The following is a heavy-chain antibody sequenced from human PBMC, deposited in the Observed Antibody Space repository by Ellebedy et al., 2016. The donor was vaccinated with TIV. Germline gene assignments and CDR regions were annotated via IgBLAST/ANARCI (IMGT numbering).Heavy chain of an antibody. Sequence: GESLKISCAVSGFNVSGASMHWVRQASGKGLEWVGRIRSKSNNFATGFVASVKGRFTISRDDSKNTAYLQMNGLKIEDTAVYYCWVYYYGMDVWGQGTTVSVSS. J-gene: IGHJ6*02. D-gene: IGHD7-27*01. CDR2: IRSKSNNFAT. CDR3: WVYYYGMDV. CDR1: GFNVSGAS. V-gene: IGHV3-73*01.